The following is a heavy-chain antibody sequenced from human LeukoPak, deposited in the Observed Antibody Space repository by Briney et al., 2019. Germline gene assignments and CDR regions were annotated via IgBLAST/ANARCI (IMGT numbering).Heavy chain of an antibody. J-gene: IGHJ4*02. Sequence: GGSLRLSCEASRMISCKYLMSWVRQAPGKGRECVANIKQEVSEKYYLHSVKRRFTISRDNTKNTFYLHMNSLRAQNTAVYYCATSWDYWGQGTLVTVSS. CDR3: ATSWDY. V-gene: IGHV3-7*02. CDR2: IKQEVSEK. CDR1: RMISCKYL.